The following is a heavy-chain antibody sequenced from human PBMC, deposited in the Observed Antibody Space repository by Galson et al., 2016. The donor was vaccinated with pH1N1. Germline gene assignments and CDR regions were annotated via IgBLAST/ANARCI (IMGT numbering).Heavy chain of an antibody. V-gene: IGHV4-61*02. J-gene: IGHJ5*02. CDR1: GDSISSKTFY. CDR2: LYSSGST. CDR3: ARGGEEILSFGEPHNWFDP. D-gene: IGHD3-10*01. Sequence: LSLTCRVSGDSISSKTFYWSWLRQPAGKGLQWIGLLYSSGSTNYNPSLKGRVTMSADTSKNEFSLKMTSVTAADTAVYYCARGGEEILSFGEPHNWFDPWGQGTLVTVSS.